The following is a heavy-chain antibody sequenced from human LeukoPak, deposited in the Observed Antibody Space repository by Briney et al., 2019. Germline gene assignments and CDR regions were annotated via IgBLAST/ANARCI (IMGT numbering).Heavy chain of an antibody. CDR1: GFTFNRSA. CDR3: ARDRGGGSLDY. Sequence: GGSLRLSCATSGFTFNRSAMNWVRQAPGRGLEWVSSISSDSYYIYYGDSLKGRFTISRDNAKNSLFLQMNSLRSEDTAVYYCARDRGGGSLDYWGQGTLVTVSS. CDR2: ISSDSYYI. V-gene: IGHV3-21*01. J-gene: IGHJ4*02. D-gene: IGHD3-16*01.